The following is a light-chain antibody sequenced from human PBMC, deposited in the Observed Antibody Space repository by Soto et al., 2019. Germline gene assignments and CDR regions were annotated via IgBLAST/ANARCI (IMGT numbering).Light chain of an antibody. CDR1: QSVSSSY. CDR3: QQYGRSPWT. V-gene: IGKV3-20*01. CDR2: GAS. Sequence: EIVLTQSPGTLSLSPGERVTLSCRASQSVSSSYLAWYQQKPGQAPRLLFYGASSRATGIPDRFSGSGSGTDFILTISRLEPDDFAVYYCQQYGRSPWTFGLGTKVEIK. J-gene: IGKJ1*01.